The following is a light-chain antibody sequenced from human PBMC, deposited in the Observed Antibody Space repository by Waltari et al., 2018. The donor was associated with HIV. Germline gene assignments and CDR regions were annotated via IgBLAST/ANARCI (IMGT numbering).Light chain of an antibody. V-gene: IGLV2-23*02. CDR2: EVT. CDR1: SSHVGSDDL. Sequence: QSALTQPASVSGSPGQSITISCTGTSSHVGSDDLVSWYQQHPGEAPKLIIYEVTKLPSGVSNRFSGSKSGNTASLTISGLQAEDEADYYCCSCPRSGIRYVFGTGTKVTVL. J-gene: IGLJ1*01. CDR3: CSCPRSGIRYV.